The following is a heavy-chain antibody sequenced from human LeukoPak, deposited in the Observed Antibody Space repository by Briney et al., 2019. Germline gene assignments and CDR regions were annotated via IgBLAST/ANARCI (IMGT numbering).Heavy chain of an antibody. CDR1: GFTVSSYA. V-gene: IGHV3-30*01. J-gene: IGHJ3*01. CDR2: ISEDGSNK. CDR3: ARGQPDAFDL. Sequence: GRSLRLACAAAGFTVSSYAMRWVRQAAGKGLGWVAVISEDGSNKYYADSVKGRFTISRDNSKNTLYLQMNSLRDHDPAVYYCARGQPDAFDLWGQGTMVTVSS. D-gene: IGHD1-14*01.